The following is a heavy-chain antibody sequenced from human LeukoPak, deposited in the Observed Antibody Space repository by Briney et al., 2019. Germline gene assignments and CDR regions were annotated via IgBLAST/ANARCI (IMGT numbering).Heavy chain of an antibody. D-gene: IGHD1-26*01. CDR1: GYTFTSYY. V-gene: IGHV1-2*02. CDR3: ARDRGSYSRLFGY. CDR2: INPNSGGA. J-gene: IGHJ4*02. Sequence: GASVKVSCKASGYTFTSYYMHWVRQAPGQGLEWMGWINPNSGGANYAQKFQGRVTMTRDTSISTAYMELSRLRSDDTAVYYCARDRGSYSRLFGYWGQGTLVTVSS.